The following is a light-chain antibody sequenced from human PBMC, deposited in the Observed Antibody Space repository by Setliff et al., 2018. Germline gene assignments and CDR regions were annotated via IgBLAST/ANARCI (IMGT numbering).Light chain of an antibody. Sequence: QSVLTRPPSVSGTPGQRVTISCTGSSSSIGAGYDVHWYQQFSGTAPKLLIYGNSNRPSGVPDRFSGSKSATSASLAITGLQAEDEADYYCQSYDSSLSGSGVVFGGGTQLTVL. CDR1: SSSIGAGYD. V-gene: IGLV1-40*01. CDR2: GNS. J-gene: IGLJ2*01. CDR3: QSYDSSLSGSGVV.